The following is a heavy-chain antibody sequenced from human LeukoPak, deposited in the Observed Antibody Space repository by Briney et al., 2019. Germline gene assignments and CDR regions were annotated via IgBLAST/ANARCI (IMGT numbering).Heavy chain of an antibody. D-gene: IGHD3-3*01. V-gene: IGHV3-30-3*01. CDR3: ARDQGVYYDFWSGYSGIDY. CDR1: GFTFSSYA. Sequence: PGGSLRLSCAASGFTFSSYAMHWVRQAPGKGLEWVAVISYDGSNKYYADSVKGRFTIPRDNSKNTLYLQMNSLRAEDTAVYYCARDQGVYYDFWSGYSGIDYWGQGTLVTVSS. CDR2: ISYDGSNK. J-gene: IGHJ4*02.